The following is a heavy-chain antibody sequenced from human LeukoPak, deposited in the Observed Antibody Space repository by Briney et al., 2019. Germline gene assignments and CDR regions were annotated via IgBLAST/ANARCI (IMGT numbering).Heavy chain of an antibody. CDR2: INPYNGDT. Sequence: ASVKVSCKASGYNFSSYGISWVRQAPGQGLEWTAWINPYNGDTNYVQTLQGRLTITRDTSTSTAYLDLRSLRSDDTAVYYCAKHFTGYPSGAFDIWGQGTMVTVSS. V-gene: IGHV1-18*01. J-gene: IGHJ3*02. CDR3: AKHFTGYPSGAFDI. CDR1: GYNFSSYG. D-gene: IGHD3-9*01.